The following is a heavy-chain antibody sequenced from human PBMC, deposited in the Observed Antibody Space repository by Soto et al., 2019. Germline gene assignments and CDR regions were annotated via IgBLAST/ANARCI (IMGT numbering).Heavy chain of an antibody. CDR1: GGSISSGGYY. CDR2: IYSSAYT. CDR3: ARGRRFGDNGSGIDY. V-gene: IGHV4-31*03. D-gene: IGHD3-10*01. Sequence: QVQLQESGPGLVKPSQTLSLTCTVSGGSISSGGYYWSWIRQHPGKGLEWIGYIYSSAYTYYNPSLKSRVTIAVDMSKDQFSLKLNSVTAADTAVYYGARGRRFGDNGSGIDYWGQGTLVTVSS. J-gene: IGHJ4*02.